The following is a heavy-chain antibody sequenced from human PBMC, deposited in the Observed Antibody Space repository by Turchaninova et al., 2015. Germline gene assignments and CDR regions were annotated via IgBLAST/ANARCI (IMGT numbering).Heavy chain of an antibody. CDR2: IKQDGSEK. CDR3: ARGARGPYYFDY. Sequence: VQLVESGGGLVQPGGPLGRSCAAPGFPFSNFWRGWVRQAQGKGLEWVANIKQDGSEKYYVDSVNGRFSISRDDAKNSLYLQMNSLRAEDTAVYYCARGARGPYYFDYWGQGTLVTVSS. J-gene: IGHJ4*02. D-gene: IGHD1-26*01. V-gene: IGHV3-7*03. CDR1: GFPFSNFW.